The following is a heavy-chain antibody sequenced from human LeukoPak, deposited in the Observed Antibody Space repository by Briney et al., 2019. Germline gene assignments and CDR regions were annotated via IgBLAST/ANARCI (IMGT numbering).Heavy chain of an antibody. CDR1: GFTFSSYS. V-gene: IGHV3-21*01. D-gene: IGHD1-26*01. Sequence: PGGSLRLSCAASGFTFSSYSMNWIRQAPGKGLEWVSSISSSSSYIYYADSVKGRFTISRDNAKNSLYLQMNSLRAEDTAVYYCATPKWTPGHYYYYMDVWGKGTTVTVSS. J-gene: IGHJ6*03. CDR2: ISSSSSYI. CDR3: ATPKWTPGHYYYYMDV.